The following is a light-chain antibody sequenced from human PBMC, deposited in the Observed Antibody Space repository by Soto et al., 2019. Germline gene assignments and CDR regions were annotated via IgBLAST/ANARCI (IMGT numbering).Light chain of an antibody. J-gene: IGKJ1*01. CDR3: LQHDNFPWT. V-gene: IGKV1-12*01. CDR1: QGISSG. CDR2: VAS. Sequence: DIQMTQSPSSVSASVGDRVTITCRASQGISSGLAWYQQKPGKAPKLLIYVASSLQSGVPSRFSGSGSGTEFTLTISSLQPEDFETYYCLQHDNFPWTFGQGTKVDI.